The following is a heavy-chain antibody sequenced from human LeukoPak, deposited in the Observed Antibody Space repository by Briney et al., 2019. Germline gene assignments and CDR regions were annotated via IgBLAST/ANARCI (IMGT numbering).Heavy chain of an antibody. CDR2: IKSKTDGGTT. D-gene: IGHD2-15*01. CDR1: GFTFSNAW. CDR3: TTVGGYCSGGSCYRSDY. Sequence: PGGSLRLSCAASGFTFSNAWMSWVRQAPGKGLEWVGRIKSKTDGGTTDYAAPVKGRFTISRDDSKNTLYLQMNSLKTEDTAVYYCTTVGGYCSGGSCYRSDYWGQGTLVTVSS. J-gene: IGHJ4*02. V-gene: IGHV3-15*01.